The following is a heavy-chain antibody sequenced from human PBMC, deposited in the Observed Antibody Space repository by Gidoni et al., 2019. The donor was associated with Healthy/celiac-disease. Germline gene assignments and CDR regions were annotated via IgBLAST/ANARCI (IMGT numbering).Heavy chain of an antibody. CDR1: GGSISSGGYY. V-gene: IGHV4-31*03. CDR3: ARDRIEGNPDYYYYYGMDV. Sequence: QVQLQASGPGLVKPSQTLSLTCTVSGGSISSGGYYWSWIRQHPGKGLEWIGYIYYSGSTYYNPSLKSRVTISVDTSKNQFSLKLSSVTAADTAVYYCARDRIEGNPDYYYYYGMDVWGQGTTVTVSS. J-gene: IGHJ6*02. CDR2: IYYSGST. D-gene: IGHD4-4*01.